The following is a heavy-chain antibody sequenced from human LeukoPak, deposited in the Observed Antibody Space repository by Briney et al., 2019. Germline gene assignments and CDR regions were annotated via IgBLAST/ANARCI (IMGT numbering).Heavy chain of an antibody. CDR2: INAGNGNT. D-gene: IGHD5-24*01. Sequence: AASVNVSCKASGYTFTSYAMHWVRQAPGQRLEWMGWINAGNGNTKYSQEFQGRVTITRDTSASTAYMELSSLRSEDMAVYYCARDVLGWLHGSGYWFDPWGQGTLVTVSS. CDR3: ARDVLGWLHGSGYWFDP. V-gene: IGHV1-3*03. CDR1: GYTFTSYA. J-gene: IGHJ5*02.